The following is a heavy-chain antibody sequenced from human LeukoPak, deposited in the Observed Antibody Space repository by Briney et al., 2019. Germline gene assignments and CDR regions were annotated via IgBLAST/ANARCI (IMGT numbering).Heavy chain of an antibody. Sequence: AAVKVSCKASGYTFTSYYIHWVRQAPGQGLGWMGILNPRGGSTSYTQKFQGSVTMTRDTSTTTVYLALRSLRSEDTAVYHYATPAGGSRAWFDPSGQGTPVTVSS. V-gene: IGHV1-46*01. CDR3: ATPAGGSRAWFDP. D-gene: IGHD3-16*01. CDR1: GYTFTSYY. CDR2: LNPRGGST. J-gene: IGHJ5*02.